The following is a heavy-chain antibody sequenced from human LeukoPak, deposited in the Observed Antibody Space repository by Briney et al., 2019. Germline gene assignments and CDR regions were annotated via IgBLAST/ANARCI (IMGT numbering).Heavy chain of an antibody. D-gene: IGHD3-10*01. Sequence: GGSLRLSCAASGFTFSSYWMSWVRQAPGKGLEWLAKKKQDGSEKYYVDSVKGRFTISRDNAKNSLYLQMNSLRAEDTAVYYCASITMVRGVIFRFDPWGQGTLVTVSS. CDR2: KKQDGSEK. V-gene: IGHV3-7*01. CDR1: GFTFSSYW. J-gene: IGHJ5*02. CDR3: ASITMVRGVIFRFDP.